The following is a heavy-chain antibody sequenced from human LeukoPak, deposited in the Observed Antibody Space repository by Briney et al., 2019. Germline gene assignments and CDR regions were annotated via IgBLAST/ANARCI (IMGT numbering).Heavy chain of an antibody. CDR1: GGSIGNYH. Sequence: PSETLFLTCTVSGGSIGNYHWSWIRQPAGKGLEWIGQIHTSGSTNYNPPLKSRVTMSLDTPENQLSLTIRSVTAADTAVYYCARRDISSGWSFNYWGRGTLVTVSS. CDR2: IHTSGST. CDR3: ARRDISSGWSFNY. J-gene: IGHJ4*02. V-gene: IGHV4-4*07. D-gene: IGHD6-19*01.